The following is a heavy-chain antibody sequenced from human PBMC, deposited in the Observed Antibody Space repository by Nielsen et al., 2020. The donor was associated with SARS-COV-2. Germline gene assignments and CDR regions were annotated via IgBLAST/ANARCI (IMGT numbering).Heavy chain of an antibody. CDR1: GGSISSSSYY. V-gene: IGHV4-39*01. D-gene: IGHD6-13*01. CDR3: ARLRGIGSSSPGY. CDR2: IYYSGST. Sequence: SETLSLTCTVSGGSISSSSYYWGWVRQPPGKGLEWIGSIYYSGSTYYNPSLKSRVTISVDTSKNQFSLKLSSVTAADTAVYYCARLRGIGSSSPGYWGQGTLVTVSS. J-gene: IGHJ4*02.